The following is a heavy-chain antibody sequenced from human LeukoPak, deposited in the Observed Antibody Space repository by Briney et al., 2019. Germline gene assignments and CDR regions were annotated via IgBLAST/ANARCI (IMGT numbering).Heavy chain of an antibody. J-gene: IGHJ4*02. CDR1: GGSISAYY. Sequence: PSETLSLTCVVSGGSISAYYWNWIRQPAGKGLEWIGRLHSSGATTSNPSLMSRATMSLDTSRNHFSLNLTSVTAADTAIYYCATMFGESSDFDHWGQGTLVTVSS. CDR3: ATMFGESSDFDH. V-gene: IGHV4-4*07. D-gene: IGHD3-10*02. CDR2: LHSSGAT.